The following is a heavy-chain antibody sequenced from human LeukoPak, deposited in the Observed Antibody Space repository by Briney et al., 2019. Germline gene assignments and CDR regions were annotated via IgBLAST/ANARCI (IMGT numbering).Heavy chain of an antibody. J-gene: IGHJ2*01. V-gene: IGHV4-39*01. CDR1: GGSISSSSYY. D-gene: IGHD2-21*02. CDR2: IYYSGST. CDR3: ARQSVVVTQPPSPPYFDL. Sequence: SETLSLTCTVSGGSISSSSYYWGWIRQPPGKGLAWIGSIYYSGSTYYNPSLKRRVTISVDTSKNQFSLKLSSVTAADTAVYYCARQSVVVTQPPSPPYFDLWGRGTLVTVSS.